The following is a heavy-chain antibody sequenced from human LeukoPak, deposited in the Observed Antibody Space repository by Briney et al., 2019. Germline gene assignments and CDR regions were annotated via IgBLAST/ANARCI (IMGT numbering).Heavy chain of an antibody. J-gene: IGHJ4*02. CDR3: ARKAGYGFPEVYFDY. Sequence: PSETLSLTCAVYGGSFSGYYWSWIRQPPGKGLEWIGEINHSGSTNYNPSLKSRVTISVDTSKNQFPLKLSSVTAADTAVYYCARKAGYGFPEVYFDYWGQGTLVTVSS. V-gene: IGHV4-34*01. CDR2: INHSGST. D-gene: IGHD5-18*01. CDR1: GGSFSGYY.